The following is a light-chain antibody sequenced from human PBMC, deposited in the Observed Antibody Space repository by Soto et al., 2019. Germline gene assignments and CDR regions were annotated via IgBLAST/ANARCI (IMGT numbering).Light chain of an antibody. J-gene: IGLJ2*01. V-gene: IGLV2-8*01. Sequence: QSAPTQPPSASGSPGQSVTISCTGTSSDVGASNYVSWYQQHPGKAPKLMIYEVTKRPSGVPDRFSGSKSGNTASLTVSGLQAEDEADYYCSSYAGSINVLFGGGTKVTVL. CDR2: EVT. CDR3: SSYAGSINVL. CDR1: SSDVGASNY.